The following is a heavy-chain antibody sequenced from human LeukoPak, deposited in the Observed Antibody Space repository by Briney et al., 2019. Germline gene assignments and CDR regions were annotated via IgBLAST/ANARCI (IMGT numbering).Heavy chain of an antibody. CDR2: IYYSGST. V-gene: IGHV4-39*01. J-gene: IGHJ5*02. CDR1: GGSISSSSYY. CDR3: ARAAGYDYDILTGYRSDWFDP. D-gene: IGHD3-9*01. Sequence: SETLSLTCTVSGGSISSSSYYWGWIRQPPGKGVEWIGSIYYSGSTYYNPSLKSRVTISVDTSKNQFSLKLSSVTAADTAVYYCARAAGYDYDILTGYRSDWFDPWGQGTLVTVSS.